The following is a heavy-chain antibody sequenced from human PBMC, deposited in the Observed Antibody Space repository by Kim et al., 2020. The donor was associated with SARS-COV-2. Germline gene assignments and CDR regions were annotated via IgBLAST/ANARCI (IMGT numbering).Heavy chain of an antibody. Sequence: GGSLRLSCAASGFTFTSYAMSWVRQAPGKGLEWVSVISGRGTTTYYADSVKGRFTISRDNSKNTLSLQMNSLRVEDAAVYYCAKGLFENSGYSGIDYWGQGTLVTVSS. CDR1: GFTFTSYA. CDR2: ISGRGTTT. V-gene: IGHV3-23*01. CDR3: AKGLFENSGYSGIDY. J-gene: IGHJ4*02. D-gene: IGHD5-12*01.